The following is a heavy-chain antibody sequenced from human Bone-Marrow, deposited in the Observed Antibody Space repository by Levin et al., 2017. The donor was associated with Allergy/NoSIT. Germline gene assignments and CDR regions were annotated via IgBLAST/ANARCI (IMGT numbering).Heavy chain of an antibody. D-gene: IGHD2-15*01. CDR3: ARPFCSGAECYGGSGFDP. Sequence: QTGGSLRLSCVVSGFTFSNYWMHWVRQAPGEGLVWVSHIDTDGTYTTYADSVKGRFTISRDNAKNTLYLQMNSLRVEDTAVYFCARPFCSGAECYGGSGFDPWGQGTLVTVSS. CDR2: IDTDGTYT. J-gene: IGHJ5*02. CDR1: GFTFSNYW. V-gene: IGHV3-74*01.